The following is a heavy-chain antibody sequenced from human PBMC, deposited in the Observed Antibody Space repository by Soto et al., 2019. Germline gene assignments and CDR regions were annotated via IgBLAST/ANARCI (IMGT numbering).Heavy chain of an antibody. CDR3: ATPPNYSSDASEYFQN. CDR1: GGSIRSNYY. J-gene: IGHJ1*01. CDR2: VYYTGNT. V-gene: IGHV4-39*01. Sequence: PSETLSLTCTVSGGSIRSNYYGVWIRQPPGKGLEWIGSVYYTGNTYYNPSLKSRITMSVDTSKNQFSPRLSSLTAADTAVYFCATPPNYSSDASEYFQNWGQGTLVTVSS. D-gene: IGHD4-4*01.